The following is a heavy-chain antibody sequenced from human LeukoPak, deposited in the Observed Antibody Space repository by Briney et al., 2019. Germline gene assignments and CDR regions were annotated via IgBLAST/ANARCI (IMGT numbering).Heavy chain of an antibody. J-gene: IGHJ4*02. CDR3: ARLGAYCTNGVCYPI. CDR1: GGSISSSNW. D-gene: IGHD2-8*01. CDR2: IYHSGST. V-gene: IGHV4-4*02. Sequence: PSETLSLTCAVSGGSISSSNWWSWVRQPPGKGLEWIGEIYHSGSTNYNPSLKSRVTISVDKSKNQFSLKLSSVTAADTAVYYCARLGAYCTNGVCYPIWGQGTLVTVSS.